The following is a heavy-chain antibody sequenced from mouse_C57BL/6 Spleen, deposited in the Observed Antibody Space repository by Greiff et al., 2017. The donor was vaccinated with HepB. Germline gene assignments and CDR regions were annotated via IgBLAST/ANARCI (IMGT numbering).Heavy chain of an antibody. V-gene: IGHV1-55*01. Sequence: QVQLQQPGAELVKPGASVKMSCKASGYTFTSYWITWVKQRPGQGLEWIGDIYPGSGSTNYNEKFKSKATLTVDTSSSTAYMQLSSLTSEDSAVYYGARPGAGYYVPYFDYWGQGTTLTVSS. CDR1: GYTFTSYW. D-gene: IGHD2-3*01. CDR3: ARPGAGYYVPYFDY. J-gene: IGHJ2*01. CDR2: IYPGSGST.